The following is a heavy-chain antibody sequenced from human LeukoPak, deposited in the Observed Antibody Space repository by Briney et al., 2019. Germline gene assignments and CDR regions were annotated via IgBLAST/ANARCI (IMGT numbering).Heavy chain of an antibody. J-gene: IGHJ4*02. CDR3: ARWSEEGVDY. CDR1: GYTLTSYY. V-gene: IGHV1-46*01. CDR2: INPSGGST. Sequence: ASVKVSCKASGYTLTSYYMHWVRQAPGQGLEWMGIINPSGGSTSYAQKFQGRVTMTRDMSTSTVYMELSSLRSEDTAVYYCARWSEEGVDYWGQGTLVTVSS. D-gene: IGHD1-14*01.